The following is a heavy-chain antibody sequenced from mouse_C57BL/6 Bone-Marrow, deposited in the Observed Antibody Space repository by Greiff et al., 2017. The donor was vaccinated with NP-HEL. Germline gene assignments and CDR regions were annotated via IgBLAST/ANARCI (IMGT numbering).Heavy chain of an antibody. Sequence: QVHVKQPGAELVKPGASVKLSCKASGYTFTSYWMHWVKQRPGQGLEWIGMIHPNSGSTNYNEKFKSKATLTVDKSSSTAYMQLSSLTSEDSAVYYCALRRPYAMDYWGQGTSVTVSS. D-gene: IGHD2-12*01. V-gene: IGHV1-64*01. CDR2: IHPNSGST. CDR1: GYTFTSYW. J-gene: IGHJ4*01. CDR3: ALRRPYAMDY.